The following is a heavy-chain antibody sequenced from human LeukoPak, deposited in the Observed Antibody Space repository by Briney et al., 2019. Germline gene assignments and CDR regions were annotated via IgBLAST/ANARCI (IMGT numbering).Heavy chain of an antibody. CDR2: IYSGGFT. Sequence: PGGSLRLSCVASGFIVSSYYMSWVRQAPGKGLGWVSIIYSGGFTYYADSVKGRFTMSRDNSKNTMYLQTHSLRAEATAVSSCAKDGDVLGFLEWFNFDYWGQGTMVTVSS. D-gene: IGHD3-3*02. V-gene: IGHV3-53*05. CDR3: AKDGDVLGFLEWFNFDY. CDR1: GFIVSSYY. J-gene: IGHJ4*03.